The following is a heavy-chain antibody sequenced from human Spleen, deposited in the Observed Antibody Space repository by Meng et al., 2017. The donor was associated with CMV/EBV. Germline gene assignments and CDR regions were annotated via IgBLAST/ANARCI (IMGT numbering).Heavy chain of an antibody. CDR3: AVGGLRIRDKSYRYYGLDV. Sequence: GESLKISXAASGFTFSSYAMSWVRQAPGKGLEWVGWINPKSGDTNYAQKFQGRVTMTRDTSTSTAYMELSRLRSDDTAVYLCAVGGLRIRDKSYRYYGLDVWGQGTTVTVSS. V-gene: IGHV1-2*02. CDR1: GFTFSSYA. D-gene: IGHD3-16*01. J-gene: IGHJ6*02. CDR2: INPKSGDT.